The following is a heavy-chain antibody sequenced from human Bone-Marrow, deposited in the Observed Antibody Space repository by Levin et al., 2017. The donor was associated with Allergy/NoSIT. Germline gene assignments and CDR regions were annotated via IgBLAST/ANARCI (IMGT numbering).Heavy chain of an antibody. CDR3: ARDLTRSGYASQGY. CDR2: ISSSSSYI. CDR1: GFTFSSYS. D-gene: IGHD5-12*01. V-gene: IGHV3-21*01. Sequence: GGSLRLSCAASGFTFSSYSMNWVRQAPGKGLEWVSSISSSSSYIYYADSVKGRFTISRDNAKNSLYLQMNSLRAEDTAVYYCARDLTRSGYASQGYWGQGTLVTVSS. J-gene: IGHJ4*02.